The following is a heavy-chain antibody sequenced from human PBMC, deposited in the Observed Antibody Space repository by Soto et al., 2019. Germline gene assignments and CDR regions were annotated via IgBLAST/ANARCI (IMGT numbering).Heavy chain of an antibody. CDR1: GIIFNTYG. V-gene: IGHV1-18*01. CDR2: ISAYDGKT. Sequence: VQLEQSGPEMKTPGASVKVSCRASGIIFNTYGVNWVRQAPGQGLEWMGWISAYDGKTDYQRKFQGRLTLTTDTSTNTGSMELRRLGSDVTAVYFCATSGDSRWFFDFWGQGTQVSVSS. CDR3: ATSGDSRWFFDF. D-gene: IGHD6-13*01. J-gene: IGHJ4*02.